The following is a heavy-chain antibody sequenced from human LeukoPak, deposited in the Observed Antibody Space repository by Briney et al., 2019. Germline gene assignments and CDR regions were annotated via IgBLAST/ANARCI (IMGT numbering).Heavy chain of an antibody. Sequence: GRSLRLFCAASGFTLSIYALSWVRQAPGKGLQWVSSITSRGESTWYVDSVKGRFTITRDNSENPLYLQMQLLRAEDTAVYYCARDRPNYYGSDGHYYRRDGDYWGRGTLVSVSS. CDR1: GFTLSIYA. CDR2: ITSRGEST. V-gene: IGHV3-23*01. CDR3: ARDRPNYYGSDGHYYRRDGDY. D-gene: IGHD3-22*01. J-gene: IGHJ4*02.